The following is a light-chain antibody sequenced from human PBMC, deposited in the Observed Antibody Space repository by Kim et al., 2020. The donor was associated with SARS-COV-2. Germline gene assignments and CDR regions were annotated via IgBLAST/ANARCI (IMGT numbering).Light chain of an antibody. Sequence: QPASISCRYSHSLIHSDGNTYLTWFQQRPGRSPRRLIYRVSNRDSGVPDRFSGSGSGTDFTLKISRVEAEDVGVYFCLQGTHWPYTFGQGTKLEI. CDR1: HSLIHSDGNTY. V-gene: IGKV2-30*02. CDR2: RVS. J-gene: IGKJ2*01. CDR3: LQGTHWPYT.